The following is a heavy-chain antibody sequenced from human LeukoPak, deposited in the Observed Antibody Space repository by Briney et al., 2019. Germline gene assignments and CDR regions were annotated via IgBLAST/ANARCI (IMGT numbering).Heavy chain of an antibody. CDR1: GGSISSGDYY. CDR2: MSYSGST. J-gene: IGHJ5*02. Sequence: PSETLSLTRTLSGGSISSGDYYWSWIRQPPGKGLEWIAYMSYSGSTYYNPSLKSRVTMSADTSKNQLSLKLSSVTAADTAVYYCARPYYYDSRIDPWGQGILVTVSS. D-gene: IGHD3-22*01. V-gene: IGHV4-30-4*01. CDR3: ARPYYYDSRIDP.